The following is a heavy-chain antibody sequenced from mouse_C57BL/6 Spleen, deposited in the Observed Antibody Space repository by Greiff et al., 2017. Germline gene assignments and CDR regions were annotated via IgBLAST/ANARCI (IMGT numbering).Heavy chain of an antibody. CDR3: ARDLYYGSSYDYFDY. CDR2: ISDGGSYT. Sequence: EVNVVESGGGLVKPGGSLKLSCAASGFTFSSYAMSWVRQTPEKRLEWVATISDGGSYTYYPDNVKGRFTISRDNAKNNLYLQRSHLKSEDTAMYYCARDLYYGSSYDYFDYWGQGTTLTVSS. J-gene: IGHJ2*01. V-gene: IGHV5-4*01. D-gene: IGHD1-1*01. CDR1: GFTFSSYA.